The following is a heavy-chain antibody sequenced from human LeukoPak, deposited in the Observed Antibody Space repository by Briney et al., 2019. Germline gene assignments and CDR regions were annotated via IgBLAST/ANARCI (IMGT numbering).Heavy chain of an antibody. J-gene: IGHJ5*02. Sequence: SETLSLTCTVSGGSFSGYYWSWIRQPPGKGLEWIGETNHSGSTNYNPSLKSRVTISVDTSKNQFSLKLSSVTAADTAVYYCAREQPLWFGELLAPFDPWGQGTLVTVSS. D-gene: IGHD3-10*01. CDR3: AREQPLWFGELLAPFDP. CDR1: GGSFSGYY. V-gene: IGHV4-34*01. CDR2: TNHSGST.